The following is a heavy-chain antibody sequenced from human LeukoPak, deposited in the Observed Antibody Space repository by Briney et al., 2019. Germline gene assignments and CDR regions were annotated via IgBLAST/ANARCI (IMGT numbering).Heavy chain of an antibody. CDR3: ARDLYGSGSYSFFDY. CDR2: IYYSGST. D-gene: IGHD3-10*01. CDR1: GGSISSSSYY. Sequence: PSETLSLTCTVSGGSISSSSYYWGWIRQPPGKGLEWIGSIYYSGSTYYNPSLKSRVTISVDTSKNQFSLKLSSVTAADTAVYYCARDLYGSGSYSFFDYWGQGTLVTVSS. J-gene: IGHJ4*02. V-gene: IGHV4-39*07.